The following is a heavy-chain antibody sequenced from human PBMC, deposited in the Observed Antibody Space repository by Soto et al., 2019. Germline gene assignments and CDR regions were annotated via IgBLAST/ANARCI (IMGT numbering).Heavy chain of an antibody. CDR2: ISNSGDNT. D-gene: IGHD6-13*01. CDR1: GFTFSSYA. CDR3: ANGHRQQLVRGGFYDY. V-gene: IGHV3-23*01. J-gene: IGHJ4*02. Sequence: GGSLILSCAASGFTFSSYAMTWVRQAPGKGLEWVSAISNSGDNTEYADSVKGRLTISRDNSKNTLYLQMNSLRAEDTAVYYCANGHRQQLVRGGFYDYWGQGTLVTVSS.